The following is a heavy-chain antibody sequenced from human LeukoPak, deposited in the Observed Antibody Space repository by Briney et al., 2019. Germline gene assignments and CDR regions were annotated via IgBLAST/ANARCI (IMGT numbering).Heavy chain of an antibody. D-gene: IGHD3-9*01. Sequence: ASVKVSCTASGYTFTGYYMHWVRQAPGQGLEWMGWINPNSGGTNYAQKFQGRVTMTRDTSISTAYMELSRLRSDDTAVYYCARERGELLRYFDWSYGMDVWGQGTTVTVSS. CDR3: ARERGELLRYFDWSYGMDV. CDR2: INPNSGGT. CDR1: GYTFTGYY. V-gene: IGHV1-2*02. J-gene: IGHJ6*02.